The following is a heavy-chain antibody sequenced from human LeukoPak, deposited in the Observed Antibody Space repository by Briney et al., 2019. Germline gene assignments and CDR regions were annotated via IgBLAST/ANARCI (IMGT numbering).Heavy chain of an antibody. D-gene: IGHD6-19*01. V-gene: IGHV1-46*01. Sequence: GASVKVSCKASGYTFTSYYMHWVRQAPGQGLEWMGIINPSGGSTTYAQKFQGRVTMTRDTSTSTVYMELSSLRSEDTAVFYCARGGSLAAASHRYYFDYWGQGTLVTVSS. J-gene: IGHJ4*02. CDR2: INPSGGST. CDR1: GYTFTSYY. CDR3: ARGGSLAAASHRYYFDY.